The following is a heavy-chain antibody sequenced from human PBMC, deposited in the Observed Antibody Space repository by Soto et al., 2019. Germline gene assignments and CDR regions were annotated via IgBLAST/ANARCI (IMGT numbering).Heavy chain of an antibody. CDR3: ARVSEYSRGEDY. CDR2: IIPIFGTA. CDR1: GVTFSSYA. V-gene: IGHV1-69*13. J-gene: IGHJ4*02. D-gene: IGHD6-6*01. Sequence: GASVKVSCKASGVTFSSYAISWVRQAPGQGLEWMGGIIPIFGTANYAQKFQGRVTITADESTSTAYMELSSLRSEDTAVYYCARVSEYSRGEDYGGQETLVTVP.